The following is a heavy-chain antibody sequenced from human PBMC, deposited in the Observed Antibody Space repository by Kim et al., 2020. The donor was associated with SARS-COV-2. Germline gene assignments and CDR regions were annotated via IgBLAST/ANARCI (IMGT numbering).Heavy chain of an antibody. J-gene: IGHJ6*02. Sequence: SVKVSCKASGGTFSSYTISWGRQAPGQGLEWMGRIIPILGIANYAQKFQGRVTITADKSTSTAYMELSSLRSEDTAVYYCARDLIVLRYFDNYYYYGMDVWGQGTTVTVSS. D-gene: IGHD3-9*01. CDR2: IIPILGIA. V-gene: IGHV1-69*04. CDR1: GGTFSSYT. CDR3: ARDLIVLRYFDNYYYYGMDV.